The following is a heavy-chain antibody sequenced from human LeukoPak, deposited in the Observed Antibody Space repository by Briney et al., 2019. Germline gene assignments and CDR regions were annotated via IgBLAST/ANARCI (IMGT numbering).Heavy chain of an antibody. CDR1: GFTFGNYW. V-gene: IGHV3-7*03. Sequence: GGSLRLSCAASGFTFGNYWMSWVRQAPGKGLEWVANIHKDGSETYFVDSVKGRFTMSRDNAKNSLYLQMNSLRVEDTALYYCAKDILGGLWFGELLVPTYMDVWGKGTMVTISS. J-gene: IGHJ6*03. D-gene: IGHD3-10*01. CDR2: IHKDGSET. CDR3: AKDILGGLWFGELLVPTYMDV.